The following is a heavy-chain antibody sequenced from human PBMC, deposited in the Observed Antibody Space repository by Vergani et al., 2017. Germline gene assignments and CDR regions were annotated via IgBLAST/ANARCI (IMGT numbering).Heavy chain of an antibody. CDR1: GFTFSSYS. V-gene: IGHV3-21*01. D-gene: IGHD6-19*01. CDR2: ISSSSSYI. J-gene: IGHJ4*02. CDR3: ARGAARPSYSSGWYYFDY. Sequence: EVQLVESGGGLVKPGGSLRLSCVASGFTFSSYSMNWVRQAPGKGLEWVSSISSSSSYIYYADSVKGRFTISRDNAKNSLYLQMNSLRAEDTAVYYCARGAARPSYSSGWYYFDYWGQGTLVTVSS.